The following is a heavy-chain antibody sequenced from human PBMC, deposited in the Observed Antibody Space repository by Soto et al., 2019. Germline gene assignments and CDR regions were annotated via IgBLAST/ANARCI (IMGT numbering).Heavy chain of an antibody. CDR1: GYTFSGQY. CDR2: INPKTGAT. CDR3: AREEIGIFDF. V-gene: IGHV1-2*04. Sequence: QVQLVQSGAEVKKPGASVKVSCTTSGYTFSGQYINWVRQAPGQGLEWMGWINPKTGATNYARDFQDWVTMTSETSMTTVYLELTSLTSDHTAVYYCAREEIGIFDFWGQGTMVTVSS. J-gene: IGHJ3*01.